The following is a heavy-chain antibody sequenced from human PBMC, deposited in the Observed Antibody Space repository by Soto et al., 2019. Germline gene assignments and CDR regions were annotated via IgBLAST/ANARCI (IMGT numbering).Heavy chain of an antibody. D-gene: IGHD5-12*01. J-gene: IGHJ4*02. Sequence: EVQLLESGGGLVQPGGPLRLSGAASGFTFTSNAMSGFGQAPGKGLEWVSAISGSGGSTYYADSVKGRFTISRDNSKNTLYLQMNSLRAEDTAVYYCARHSGYGVLGDYWGQGTLVTVSS. CDR3: ARHSGYGVLGDY. CDR1: GFTFTSNA. CDR2: ISGSGGST. V-gene: IGHV3-23*01.